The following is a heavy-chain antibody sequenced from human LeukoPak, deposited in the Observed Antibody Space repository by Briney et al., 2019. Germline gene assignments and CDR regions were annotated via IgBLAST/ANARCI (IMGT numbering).Heavy chain of an antibody. Sequence: GASVKVSCKASGYTFTGYYMHWVRQAPGQGLEWMGWINPNSGGTNYAQKFQGRVTMTRDTSISTAYMELSRLRSDDTAVYYCVRDYFPVAGTDYWGQGTLVTVSS. CDR1: GYTFTGYY. CDR3: VRDYFPVAGTDY. J-gene: IGHJ4*02. CDR2: INPNSGGT. V-gene: IGHV1-2*02. D-gene: IGHD6-19*01.